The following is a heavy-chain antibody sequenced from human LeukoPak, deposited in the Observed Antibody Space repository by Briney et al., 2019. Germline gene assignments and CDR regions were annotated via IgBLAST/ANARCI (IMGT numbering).Heavy chain of an antibody. CDR2: FDPEAVDK. Sequence: GASVKVSCTVAGHTLTELALHWVRQAPGKGLEWVAGFDPEAVDKVSAQKFQGRVTMTDDTSTDTAYMELRSLRLDDTAVYFCAANGLQGDNLHPDDALDERGQGTVVTVSS. CDR3: AANGLQGDNLHPDDALDE. J-gene: IGHJ3*01. CDR1: GHTLTELA. V-gene: IGHV1-24*01. D-gene: IGHD1-1*01.